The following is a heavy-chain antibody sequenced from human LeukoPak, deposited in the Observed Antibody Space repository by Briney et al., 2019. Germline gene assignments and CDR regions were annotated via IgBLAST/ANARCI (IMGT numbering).Heavy chain of an antibody. V-gene: IGHV1-18*01. CDR2: ISAYNGNT. J-gene: IGHJ4*02. Sequence: ASVKVSCKASGYSFSSYGISWVRQAPGQGLEWMGWISAYNGNTNYAQKLQGRVTMTTDTSTSTAYMELRSLRSDDTAVYYWARDGGDYSNYPVSYWGQGTLVTVSS. CDR3: ARDGGDYSNYPVSY. CDR1: GYSFSSYG. D-gene: IGHD4-11*01.